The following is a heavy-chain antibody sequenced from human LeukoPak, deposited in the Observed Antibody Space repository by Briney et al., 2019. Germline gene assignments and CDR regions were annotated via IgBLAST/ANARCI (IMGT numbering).Heavy chain of an antibody. J-gene: IGHJ4*02. CDR2: IYYSGST. CDR1: GGSISSYY. Sequence: RSSETLSLTCTVSGGSISSYYWSWIRQPPGKGLEWIGYIYYSGSTNYNPSLKSRVTISVDTSKNQLSLKLSSVTAADTAVYYCARGGSYLGHCDYWGQGTLVTVSS. CDR3: ARGGSYLGHCDY. V-gene: IGHV4-59*01. D-gene: IGHD1-26*01.